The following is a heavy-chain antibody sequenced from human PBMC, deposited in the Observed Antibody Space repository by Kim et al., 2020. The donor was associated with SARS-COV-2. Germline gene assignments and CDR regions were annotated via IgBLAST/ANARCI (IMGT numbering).Heavy chain of an antibody. J-gene: IGHJ4*02. Sequence: SETLSLTCTVSGGSISSSSYYWGWIRQPPGKGLEWIGSIYYSGSTYYNPSLKSRVTISVDTSKNQFSLKLSSVTAADTAVYYCARVTGAVAGRGTLPHWGQGTLVTVSS. CDR3: ARVTGAVAGRGTLPH. CDR2: IYYSGST. D-gene: IGHD6-19*01. CDR1: GGSISSSSYY. V-gene: IGHV4-39*07.